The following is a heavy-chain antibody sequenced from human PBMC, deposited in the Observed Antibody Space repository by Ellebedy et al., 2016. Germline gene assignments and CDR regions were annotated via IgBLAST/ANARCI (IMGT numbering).Heavy chain of an antibody. CDR3: ARDVHPWGGQLLGRFEA. D-gene: IGHD3-16*01. V-gene: IGHV1-69*06. CDR1: RGISNSHG. J-gene: IGHJ5*02. Sequence: SVTVSCXAPRGISNSHGFSWVRQAPGQGLEWMGGILPIFGATDYAQRFRGRLIVTADRSTQTVFMELSSLRSEDTAVYYCARDVHPWGGQLLGRFEAWGQGTLVIVSS. CDR2: ILPIFGAT.